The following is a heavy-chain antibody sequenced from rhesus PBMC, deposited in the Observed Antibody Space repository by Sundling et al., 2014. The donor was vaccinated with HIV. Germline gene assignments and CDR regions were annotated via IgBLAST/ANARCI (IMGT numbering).Heavy chain of an antibody. D-gene: IGHD4-29*01. CDR1: GASISSYW. CDR3: AIALVGSSQYFDF. V-gene: IGHV4-80*01. J-gene: IGHJ4*01. Sequence: QVQLQESGPGLVKPSETLSLTCTVSGASISSYWWSWIRQPPGKGLEWIGEINTNIGITNYNPSLKSRVTISRDTSKSQFSLKLSSVTAADTAIYYCAIALVGSSQYFDFWGQGVLVTVSS. CDR2: INTNIGIT.